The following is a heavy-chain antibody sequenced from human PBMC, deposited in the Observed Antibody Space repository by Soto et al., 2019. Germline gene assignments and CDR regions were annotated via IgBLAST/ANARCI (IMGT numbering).Heavy chain of an antibody. Sequence: QVQFVQSGAEGEKPGASVTVSCKASGYSFNTYALHWVRQAPGQRLEWMGWINAANGNTKYSQKFQGRVSITRDTSASTVYMELSGLRSEDTAVYYCTRSAVRPSGGLIGPSDYWGQGTLVTVSS. V-gene: IGHV1-3*01. CDR1: GYSFNTYA. CDR3: TRSAVRPSGGLIGPSDY. D-gene: IGHD3-16*02. J-gene: IGHJ4*02. CDR2: INAANGNT.